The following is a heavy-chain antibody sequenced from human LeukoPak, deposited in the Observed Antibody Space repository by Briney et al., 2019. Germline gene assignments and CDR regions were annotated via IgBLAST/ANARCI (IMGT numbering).Heavy chain of an antibody. CDR3: ARERRDIVVVPAAILNY. J-gene: IGHJ4*02. CDR1: GYTFTDYY. D-gene: IGHD2-2*02. Sequence: ASVKVSCKASGYTFTDYYIHWVRQAPGQGLEWMGWMNPNSGGTKFAQKFQGRVTMTRDTSISTAYMELSRLRSDDTAVYYCARERRDIVVVPAAILNYWGQGTLVIVSS. V-gene: IGHV1-2*02. CDR2: MNPNSGGT.